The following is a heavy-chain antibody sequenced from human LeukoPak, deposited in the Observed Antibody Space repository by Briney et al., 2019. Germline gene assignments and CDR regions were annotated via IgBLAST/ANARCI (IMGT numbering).Heavy chain of an antibody. CDR3: ARGDEYYYDSSGYLDY. CDR2: ISAYNGNT. D-gene: IGHD3-22*01. J-gene: IGHJ4*02. Sequence: ASVKVSCKASGYTFTSYGISWVRQAPGQGLEWMGWISAYNGNTNYAQKLQGRVTMTTDTSTSTAYMELRSLRSDDTAVYYCARGDEYYYDSSGYLDYWGQGTLVTVSS. CDR1: GYTFTSYG. V-gene: IGHV1-18*01.